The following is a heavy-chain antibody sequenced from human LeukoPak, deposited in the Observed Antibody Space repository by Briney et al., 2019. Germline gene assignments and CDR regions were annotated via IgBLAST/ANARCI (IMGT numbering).Heavy chain of an antibody. CDR3: ARGPREMDSSGWYGNY. D-gene: IGHD6-19*01. J-gene: IGHJ4*02. CDR2: IKQDGSEK. V-gene: IGHV3-7*01. Sequence: PGGSLRLSCATSGFTLRNAWMSWVRQAPGKGLEWVANIKQDGSEKYYVDSVKGRFTISRDNAKNSLYLQMNSLRAEDTAVYYCARGPREMDSSGWYGNYWGQGTLVTVSS. CDR1: GFTLRNAW.